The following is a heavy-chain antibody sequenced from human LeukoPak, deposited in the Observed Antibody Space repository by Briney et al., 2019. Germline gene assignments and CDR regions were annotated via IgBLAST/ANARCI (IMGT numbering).Heavy chain of an antibody. Sequence: GASVKVSCKASGYTFTGYYMHWVRQAPGQGLEWMGWINPNSGGTNYAQKFQGRVTMTRDTYISTAYMELSRLRSDDTAVYYCASSEDIVSIRDWFDPWGQGTLVTVSS. CDR1: GYTFTGYY. CDR2: INPNSGGT. CDR3: ASSEDIVSIRDWFDP. V-gene: IGHV1-2*02. J-gene: IGHJ5*02. D-gene: IGHD2-15*01.